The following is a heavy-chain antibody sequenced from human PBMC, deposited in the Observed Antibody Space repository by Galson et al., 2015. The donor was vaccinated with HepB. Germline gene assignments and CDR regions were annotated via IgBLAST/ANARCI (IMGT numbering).Heavy chain of an antibody. CDR2: IWYDGSNK. J-gene: IGHJ5*02. CDR1: GFTFSSYG. CDR3: ARDGDSSGYYLADSAGFDP. Sequence: SLRLSCAASGFTFSSYGMHWVRQAPGKGLEWVAVIWYDGSNKYYADSVKGRFTISRDNSKSTLYLQMNSLRAEDTAVYYCARDGDSSGYYLADSAGFDPWGQGTLVTVSS. D-gene: IGHD3-22*01. V-gene: IGHV3-33*01.